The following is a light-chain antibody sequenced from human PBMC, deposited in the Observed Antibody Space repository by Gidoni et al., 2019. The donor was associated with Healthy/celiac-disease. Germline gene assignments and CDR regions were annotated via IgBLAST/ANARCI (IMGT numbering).Light chain of an antibody. CDR3: KQSYSTPLT. CDR2: AAS. Sequence: DIHLTPSPSSLSASVGDRVTITCRASQSISSYLNWYQQKPGKAPKLLIYAASSLQSGVPSRVSGSGSGTDFTLTISSLQPEDFATYYGKQSYSTPLTFGHGTKVDIK. CDR1: QSISSY. V-gene: IGKV1-39*01. J-gene: IGKJ3*01.